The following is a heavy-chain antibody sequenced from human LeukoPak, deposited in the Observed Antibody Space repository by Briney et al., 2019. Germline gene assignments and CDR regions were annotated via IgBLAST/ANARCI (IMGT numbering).Heavy chain of an antibody. J-gene: IGHJ4*02. CDR2: IKSKTDGGTT. CDR1: GFTFSNAW. V-gene: IGHV3-15*01. D-gene: IGHD3-9*01. Sequence: PGGSLRLSCAASGFTFSNAWMSWVRQAPGKGLEWVGRIKSKTDGGTTDYAAPVKGRFTISRDDSKNTLYLQMNSLKTEDTAVYYCTTEYYDILTGQLRFDYWGQGTLVTVSS. CDR3: TTEYYDILTGQLRFDY.